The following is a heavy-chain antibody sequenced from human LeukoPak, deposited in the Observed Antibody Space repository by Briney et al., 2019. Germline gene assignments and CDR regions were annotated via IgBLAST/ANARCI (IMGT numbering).Heavy chain of an antibody. V-gene: IGHV5-51*04. Sequence: GESLKISCKGSGYSFTSYWIGWVRQMPGKGLEWMGIIYPGDSDTRYSPSFQGQVTISADKPISTAYLQWSSLKASDTAMYYCARAPDYGGNPYYFDYWGQGTLVTVSS. CDR3: ARAPDYGGNPYYFDY. CDR2: IYPGDSDT. D-gene: IGHD4-23*01. J-gene: IGHJ4*02. CDR1: GYSFTSYW.